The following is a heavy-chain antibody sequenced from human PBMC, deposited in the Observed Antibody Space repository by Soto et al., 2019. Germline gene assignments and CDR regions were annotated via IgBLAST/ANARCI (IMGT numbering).Heavy chain of an antibody. D-gene: IGHD1-26*01. CDR3: ASERSAQYFDF. CDR2: IIPTFGTP. V-gene: IGHV1-69*06. J-gene: IGHJ4*02. Sequence: QVQLVQSGTVVQRRGSSVKVSCQASGGTFSSHGMAWVRHAPGQGLEWMGGIIPTFGTPTYAPKFQGRVPITADKSTNTAYMELSSLSSEDTGVYYCASERSAQYFDFWGQGTLITVSS. CDR1: GGTFSSHG.